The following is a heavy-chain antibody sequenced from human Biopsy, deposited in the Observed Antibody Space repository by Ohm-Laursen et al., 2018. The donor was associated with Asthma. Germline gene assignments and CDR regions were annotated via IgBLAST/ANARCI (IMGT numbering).Heavy chain of an antibody. Sequence: SLRLSCAASGTHFGSYNMHWARQAPGKGLEWVAVITFDGSTQHYGDSVKGRFTISRDNSKNMLFLQMNSLRAEDTAVYYCSRDTLGYYFDIWGQGTQVAVSS. D-gene: IGHD6-13*01. CDR1: GTHFGSYN. J-gene: IGHJ4*02. CDR2: ITFDGSTQ. CDR3: SRDTLGYYFDI. V-gene: IGHV3-30-3*01.